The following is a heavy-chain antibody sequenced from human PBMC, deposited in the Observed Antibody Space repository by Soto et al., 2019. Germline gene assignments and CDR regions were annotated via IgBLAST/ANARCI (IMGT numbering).Heavy chain of an antibody. Sequence: EAQLVESGGGLAKPGGSLRLSCAGSGFSFSDAWMNWVRHAPGKGLEWVGRIKSRVDGGATDFAAPVKGRFTVSRDDSENTVYLQMNSLKTEDTATYYCIETAAPRVDVWGPGTTVIVSS. CDR1: GFSFSDAW. J-gene: IGHJ6*02. D-gene: IGHD6-25*01. CDR2: IKSRVDGGAT. V-gene: IGHV3-15*07. CDR3: IETAAPRVDV.